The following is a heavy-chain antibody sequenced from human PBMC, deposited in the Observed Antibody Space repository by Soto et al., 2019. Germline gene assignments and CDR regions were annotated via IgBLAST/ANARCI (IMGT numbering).Heavy chain of an antibody. D-gene: IGHD5-12*01. Sequence: QVQLVQSGAEVKKPGASVKVSCKASGYTFSSYGISWVRQAPGQGLEWMGWISAYNGNTKYAKKFQGRVTMTTDTSTSTAYMELRSLRSEDTAVYYSARGGYSPVHYYGMDVWGQGSTVTVSS. J-gene: IGHJ6*02. V-gene: IGHV1-18*04. CDR2: ISAYNGNT. CDR3: ARGGYSPVHYYGMDV. CDR1: GYTFSSYG.